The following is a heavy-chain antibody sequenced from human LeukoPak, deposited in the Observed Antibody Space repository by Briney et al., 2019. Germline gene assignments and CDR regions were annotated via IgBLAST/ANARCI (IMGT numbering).Heavy chain of an antibody. CDR3: ARNGPNYDFWSGYYRHGMDV. CDR2: IKQDGSEK. D-gene: IGHD3-3*01. V-gene: IGHV3-7*01. Sequence: PGGSLRLYCAASGFTFSSYWMSWVRQAPGKGLEWVANIKQDGSEKYYVDSVKGRFTISRDNAKNSLYLQMNSLRAEDTAVYYCARNGPNYDFWSGYYRHGMDVWGKGTTVTVSS. CDR1: GFTFSSYW. J-gene: IGHJ6*04.